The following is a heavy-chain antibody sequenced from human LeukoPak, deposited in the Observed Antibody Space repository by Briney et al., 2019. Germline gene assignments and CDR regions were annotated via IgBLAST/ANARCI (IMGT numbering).Heavy chain of an antibody. Sequence: PSETLSLTCTVSGGSISSSSYYWGWIRQPPGTGLEWIGSIYYSGSTYYNPSLKSRVTISVDTSKNQFSLKLSSVTAADTAVYYCARPRGYCSSTSCTGGYYFDYWGQGTLVTVSS. CDR3: ARPRGYCSSTSCTGGYYFDY. CDR1: GGSISSSSYY. J-gene: IGHJ4*02. D-gene: IGHD2-2*01. V-gene: IGHV4-39*01. CDR2: IYYSGST.